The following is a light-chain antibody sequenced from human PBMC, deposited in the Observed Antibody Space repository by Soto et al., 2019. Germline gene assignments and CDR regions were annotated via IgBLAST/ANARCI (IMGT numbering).Light chain of an antibody. CDR1: QSVSSSS. V-gene: IGKV3-20*01. J-gene: IGKJ1*01. CDR2: DAS. CDR3: QQYGSSPQT. Sequence: EIVLTQSPGTLSLSPGERATLSCSASQSVSSSSLAWYQQRRGQAPRLLIHDASSRATGIPDRFSGSGSGTDFTLTISRLEPEDFAVYYCQQYGSSPQTFGQGTKVDIK.